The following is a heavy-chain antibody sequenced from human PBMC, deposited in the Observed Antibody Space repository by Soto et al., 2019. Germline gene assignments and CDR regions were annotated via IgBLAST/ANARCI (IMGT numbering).Heavy chain of an antibody. D-gene: IGHD3-10*01. Sequence: SETLSLTCTVSGGSISSYYWSWIRQPPGKGLEWIGYIYYSASTNYSPSLKSRVTISVDTSKNQFSLKLSSVTAADTAVYYCARARLSRSWWFDPWGQGTLVTVSS. J-gene: IGHJ5*02. CDR3: ARARLSRSWWFDP. CDR2: IYYSAST. V-gene: IGHV4-59*01. CDR1: GGSISSYY.